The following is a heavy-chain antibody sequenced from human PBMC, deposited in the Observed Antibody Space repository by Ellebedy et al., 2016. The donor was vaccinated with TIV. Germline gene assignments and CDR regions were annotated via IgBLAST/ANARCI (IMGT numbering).Heavy chain of an antibody. J-gene: IGHJ3*02. Sequence: MPSETLSLTCTGSGGSISSSRYYWGWSRQPQGKGLEWIGYISYSWSINYNPSLKSRVTISVDTSKNQFSLKLNSVTAADTAVYYCARVVWQQPVSYAFDIWGQGTMVTVSS. CDR2: ISYSWSI. D-gene: IGHD6-13*01. V-gene: IGHV4-61*05. CDR1: GGSISSSRYY. CDR3: ARVVWQQPVSYAFDI.